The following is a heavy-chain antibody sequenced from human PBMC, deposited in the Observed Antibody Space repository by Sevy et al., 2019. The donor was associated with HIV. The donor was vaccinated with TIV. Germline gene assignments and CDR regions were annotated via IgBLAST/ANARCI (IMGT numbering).Heavy chain of an antibody. V-gene: IGHV3-21*01. CDR1: GFTFSIYS. Sequence: GGSLRLSCVASGFTFSIYSMNWVRQAPGKGLEWVSSISSSSNFIYNADSVKGRFIISRDNAKNLLYLQMSSLRAEDTAVYYCARDRDGSGSSWGYGMDVRGQGTTVTVSS. D-gene: IGHD3-10*01. CDR3: ARDRDGSGSSWGYGMDV. CDR2: ISSSSNFI. J-gene: IGHJ6*02.